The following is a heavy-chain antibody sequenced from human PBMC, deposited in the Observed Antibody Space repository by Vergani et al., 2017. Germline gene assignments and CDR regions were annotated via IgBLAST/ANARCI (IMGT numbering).Heavy chain of an antibody. V-gene: IGHV4-39*07. J-gene: IGHJ4*02. CDR2: IYYSGST. CDR1: GGSISSSSYY. D-gene: IGHD1-26*01. Sequence: QLQLQESGPGLVKPSETLSLTCTVSGGSISSSSYYWGWIRQPAGKGLEWIGSIYYSGSTYYNPSLKSRVTISVDTSKNQFSLKLSSVTAADTAVDYCARDYGSYWVYWGQGTLFTVSS. CDR3: ARDYGSYWVY.